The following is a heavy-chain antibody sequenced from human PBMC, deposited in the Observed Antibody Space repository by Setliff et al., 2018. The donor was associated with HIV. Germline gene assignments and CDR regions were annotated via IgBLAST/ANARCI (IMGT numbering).Heavy chain of an antibody. CDR2: IIPMVSLP. J-gene: IGHJ4*02. V-gene: IGHV1-69*10. D-gene: IGHD1-1*01. Sequence: SVKVSCKASGGSFSDYSISWVRQAPGQAFEWMGGIIPMVSLPNFAQSFLGRLTITANRSTTTAYMELSRLTSEDTAVYYCARGQLKPIGYFFDYWGLGTLVTVSS. CDR3: ARGQLKPIGYFFDY. CDR1: GGSFSDYS.